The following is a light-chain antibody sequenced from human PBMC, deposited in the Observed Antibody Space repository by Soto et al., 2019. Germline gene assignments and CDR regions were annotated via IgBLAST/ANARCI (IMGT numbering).Light chain of an antibody. CDR1: SGSVSTTYY. CDR2: STN. J-gene: IGLJ3*02. Sequence: QTVVTQEPSFSVSRGGTVTLTCGLSSGSVSTTYYPSWYQQTPGQAPRTLIYSTNTRSSGVPDRFSGSILGNKAALTITGAQAEDDSDYYCVLYMGSGIWVFGGGTKLTVL. V-gene: IGLV8-61*01. CDR3: VLYMGSGIWV.